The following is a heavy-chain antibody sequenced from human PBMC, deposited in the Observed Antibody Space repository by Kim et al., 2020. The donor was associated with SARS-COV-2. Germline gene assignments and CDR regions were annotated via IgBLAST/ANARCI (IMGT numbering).Heavy chain of an antibody. J-gene: IGHJ4*01. Sequence: ASVKVSCKASGYTFTSYAVHWVRQAPGQRLEWLGWINAGNGNTKYSQKFLGRVTITMDTSASTSYMELSSLGSEDTGIYYCARADRLDTIMGGDPGYFDYWAQGALVTVSS. V-gene: IGHV1-3*01. D-gene: IGHD5-18*01. CDR1: GYTFTSYA. CDR3: ARADRLDTIMGGDPGYFDY. CDR2: INAGNGNT.